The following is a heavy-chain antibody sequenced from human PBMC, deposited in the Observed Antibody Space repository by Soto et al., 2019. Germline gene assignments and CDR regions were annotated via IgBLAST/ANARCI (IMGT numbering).Heavy chain of an antibody. D-gene: IGHD3-9*01. Sequence: GSLRLSCAASGFTFSSYAMSWVRQAPGKGLEWDSAISGSGGSTYYADSVKGRFTISRDNSKNTLYLQMNSLRAEDTAVYYCAKDGLRYFDWLLPSEDAFDIWGQGTMVTVSS. V-gene: IGHV3-23*01. CDR3: AKDGLRYFDWLLPSEDAFDI. CDR1: GFTFSSYA. CDR2: ISGSGGST. J-gene: IGHJ3*02.